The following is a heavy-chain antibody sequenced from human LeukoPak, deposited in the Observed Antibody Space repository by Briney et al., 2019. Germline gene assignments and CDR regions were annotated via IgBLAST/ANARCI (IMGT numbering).Heavy chain of an antibody. CDR3: ARVSIFGYFDY. J-gene: IGHJ4*02. CDR1: GFTFSSYA. CDR2: ISSNGGST. D-gene: IGHD3-3*01. Sequence: PGGSLRLSCAASGFTFSSYAMHWVRQAPGKGLEYVSAISSNGGSTYYANSVKGRFTISRDNSKNTLYLQMGSLRAEDMAVYYWARVSIFGYFDYWGQGTLVTVSS. V-gene: IGHV3-64*01.